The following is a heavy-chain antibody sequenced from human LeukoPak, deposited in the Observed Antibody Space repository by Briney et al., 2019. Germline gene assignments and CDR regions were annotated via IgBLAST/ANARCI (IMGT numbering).Heavy chain of an antibody. CDR2: IKQEGSEQ. CDR3: ARDRGSISRWYFTLVY. CDR1: GFTFRTYW. Sequence: PGGSLRLSCAASGFTFRTYWMSWVRPAPGKGLQWVANIKQEGSEQHYADSAKRRFTSSRDKAKNSLYLQNNSLRDEDTAVYYCARDRGSISRWYFTLVYWGQGTLVTVSP. J-gene: IGHJ4*02. V-gene: IGHV3-7*01. D-gene: IGHD6-13*01.